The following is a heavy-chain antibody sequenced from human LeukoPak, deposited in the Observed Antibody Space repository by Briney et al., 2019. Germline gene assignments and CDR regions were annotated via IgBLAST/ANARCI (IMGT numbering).Heavy chain of an antibody. Sequence: GASVKVSCKASGYTFTSYDINWVRQATGQGLEWMGWMNPNSGNTGYAQKFQGRVTMTRNTSISTAYMELSSLRSEDTAVYYCARGPKSITMVRGAKRALYGMDVWGQGTTVTVSS. CDR1: GYTFTSYD. D-gene: IGHD3-10*01. CDR3: ARGPKSITMVRGAKRALYGMDV. J-gene: IGHJ6*02. V-gene: IGHV1-8*01. CDR2: MNPNSGNT.